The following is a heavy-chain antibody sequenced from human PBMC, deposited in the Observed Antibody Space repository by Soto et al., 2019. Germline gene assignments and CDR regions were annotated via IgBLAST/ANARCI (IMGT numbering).Heavy chain of an antibody. V-gene: IGHV3-64*01. CDR1: GFTLSGYA. Sequence: EVQLAESGGGLAQPGGSLRLSCAASGFTLSGYAMDWVRQAPGKGLEYVSGISSNGVGTYYANYVQGRFTISRDNSNNTVYLQMGSLRLADMAVYYFARRARPDFYYMDFWGKGTTVTVSS. CDR3: ARRARPDFYYMDF. D-gene: IGHD6-6*01. CDR2: ISSNGVGT. J-gene: IGHJ6*03.